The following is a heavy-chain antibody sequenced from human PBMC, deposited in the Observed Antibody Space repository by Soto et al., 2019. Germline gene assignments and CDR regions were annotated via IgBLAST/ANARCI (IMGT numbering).Heavy chain of an antibody. CDR1: GFTVSNSY. Sequence: EVQLVESGGGLVQPGGSLRLSCAASGFTVSNSYMNWVRQAPGKGLEWVSVIYSGGDTYYADSVKGRFTISRDNSKNTLSLQMNSLRAEDTAIYYCATHPSSGYWGQGTLVTVSS. CDR3: ATHPSSGY. V-gene: IGHV3-66*01. CDR2: IYSGGDT. D-gene: IGHD6-25*01. J-gene: IGHJ4*02.